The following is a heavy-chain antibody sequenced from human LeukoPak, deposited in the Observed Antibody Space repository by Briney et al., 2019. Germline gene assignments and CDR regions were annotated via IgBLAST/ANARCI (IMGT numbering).Heavy chain of an antibody. CDR1: GFTISSHA. Sequence: GRSLRLSCAASGFTISSHAMHWVRQAPGKGLERVAVISYDGSNKYYADSVKGRFTISRDNSKNTLYLQMNSLRAEDTAVYYCARETAGGDFDYWGQGTLVTVSS. J-gene: IGHJ4*02. D-gene: IGHD2-21*01. V-gene: IGHV3-30-3*01. CDR3: ARETAGGDFDY. CDR2: ISYDGSNK.